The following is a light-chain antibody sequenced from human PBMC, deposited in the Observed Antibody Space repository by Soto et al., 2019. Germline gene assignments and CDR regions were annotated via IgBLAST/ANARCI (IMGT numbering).Light chain of an antibody. J-gene: IGLJ2*01. CDR3: QVWDSSSAHVV. Sequence: SYELTQPPSVSVAPGKTASISCGGTDIGSKGVHWYQQKPGQAPVLVIYSDTDLPPVITERFSGANSANLATLTISRVEAGDEADYYCQVWDSSSAHVVFGGGPKLTVL. V-gene: IGLV3-21*04. CDR2: SDT. CDR1: DIGSKG.